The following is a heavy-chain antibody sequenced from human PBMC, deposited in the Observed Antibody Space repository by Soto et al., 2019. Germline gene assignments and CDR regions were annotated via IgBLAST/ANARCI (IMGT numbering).Heavy chain of an antibody. CDR1: GFSINNHS. Sequence: ASVKVSCKASGFSINNHSMHWIRQAPGQGLEWMGIMSASGDAQKSSKRFQGRISMTWDTSSSTIYLEVNSLTSEDTAVYYCARDWRYSSGLDYWGQGTLVTVSS. V-gene: IGHV1-46*02. J-gene: IGHJ4*02. CDR2: MSASGDAQ. CDR3: ARDWRYSSGLDY. D-gene: IGHD6-19*01.